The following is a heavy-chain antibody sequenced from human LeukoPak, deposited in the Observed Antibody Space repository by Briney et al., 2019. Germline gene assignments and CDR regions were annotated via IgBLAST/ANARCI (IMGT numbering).Heavy chain of an antibody. CDR1: GFTFSSYG. J-gene: IGHJ4*02. Sequence: GGSLRLSCAASGFTFSSYGMHWVRQAPGKGPEWVAVISYDGSNKYYADSVKGRFTISRDNSKNTLYLQMNSLRAEDTAVYYCAREQAAARGFDYWGQGTLVTVSS. CDR3: AREQAAARGFDY. D-gene: IGHD6-13*01. V-gene: IGHV3-30*03. CDR2: ISYDGSNK.